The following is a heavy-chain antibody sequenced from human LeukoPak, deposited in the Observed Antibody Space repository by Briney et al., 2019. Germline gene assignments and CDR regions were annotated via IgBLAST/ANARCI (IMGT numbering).Heavy chain of an antibody. CDR1: GYTFTSYY. J-gene: IGHJ4*02. CDR3: ARGTGLSRSSSWYGGQRPTHRYFDY. V-gene: IGHV1-46*01. CDR2: INPSGGST. Sequence: ASVKVSCKASGYTFTSYYMHWVRQAPGQGLEWMGIINPSGGSTSYAQKFQGRVTMTRDMSTSTVYMELSSLRSEDTAVYYCARGTGLSRSSSWYGGQRPTHRYFDYWGQGTLVTVSP. D-gene: IGHD6-13*01.